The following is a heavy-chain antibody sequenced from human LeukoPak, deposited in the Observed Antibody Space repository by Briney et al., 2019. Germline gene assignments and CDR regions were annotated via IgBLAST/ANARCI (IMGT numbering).Heavy chain of an antibody. CDR2: INTVASYI. Sequence: GGPLRLSCAASGLTFSSFSFNWVRQGPGKGLEWVSSINTVASYIYYADSVKGRFTISRDNDKNSLYLQMNSLRAEDTGVYYCARLRRNSDKSGFYYYYDYWGQGTLVTVSS. V-gene: IGHV3-21*06. D-gene: IGHD3-22*01. J-gene: IGHJ4*02. CDR1: GLTFSSFS. CDR3: ARLRRNSDKSGFYYYYDY.